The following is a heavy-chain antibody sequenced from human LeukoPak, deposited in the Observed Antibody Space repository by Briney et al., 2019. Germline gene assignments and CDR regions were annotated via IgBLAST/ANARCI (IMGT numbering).Heavy chain of an antibody. V-gene: IGHV4-30-2*01. J-gene: IGHJ1*01. D-gene: IGHD4-23*01. CDR1: GGSISSGGYS. Sequence: SETLSLTCAVSGGSISSGGYSWSWIRQPPGKGLGWIGYIYHSGSTYYNPSLKSRVTISVDRSKNQFSLKLSSVTAADTAVYYCARDYGGEYFQHWGQGTLVTVSS. CDR2: IYHSGST. CDR3: ARDYGGEYFQH.